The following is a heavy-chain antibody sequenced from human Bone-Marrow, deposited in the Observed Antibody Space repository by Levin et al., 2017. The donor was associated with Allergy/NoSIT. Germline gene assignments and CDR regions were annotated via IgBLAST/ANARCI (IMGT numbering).Heavy chain of an antibody. CDR1: GYPFTNYY. J-gene: IGHJ5*02. CDR3: ARDNRIPPAGTVWFDP. D-gene: IGHD6-13*01. CDR2: INPSGGST. V-gene: IGHV1-46*01. Sequence: GESLKISCKASGYPFTNYYMHWLRQAPGQGPQWMGLINPSGGSTTYAQNFQGRVTMTRDTSTGTVYMELISLTYEDTAIYYCARDNRIPPAGTVWFDPWGQGTLVSVSS.